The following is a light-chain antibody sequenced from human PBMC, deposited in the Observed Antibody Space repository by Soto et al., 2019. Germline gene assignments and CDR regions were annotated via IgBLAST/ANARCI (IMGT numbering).Light chain of an antibody. CDR2: DAS. J-gene: IGKJ1*01. V-gene: IGKV1-5*01. CDR1: QRISSW. CDR3: QQYNSYSPT. Sequence: DIQMTQSPSTLSASVGDRVTSTCRASQRISSWLDWYQQKPGKAPKLLIYDASSLESGVPSRFSGSGAGTEFPLTISSLQPDDFATYYCQQYNSYSPTFGQGTKVEIK.